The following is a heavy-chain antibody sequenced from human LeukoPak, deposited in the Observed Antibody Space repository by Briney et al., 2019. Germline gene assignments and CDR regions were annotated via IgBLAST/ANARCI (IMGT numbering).Heavy chain of an antibody. Sequence: GASVKVSCKASGGTFSSYAISWVRQAPGQGLEWMAWISPYNGNTKYVQNLQGRVTITTDTSTSTAYMELRSLTSDDTAVYFCAREESIGRYQFLHDSWGQGTLVTVSS. CDR3: AREESIGRYQFLHDS. D-gene: IGHD1-26*01. CDR2: ISPYNGNT. J-gene: IGHJ4*02. CDR1: GGTFSSYA. V-gene: IGHV1-18*01.